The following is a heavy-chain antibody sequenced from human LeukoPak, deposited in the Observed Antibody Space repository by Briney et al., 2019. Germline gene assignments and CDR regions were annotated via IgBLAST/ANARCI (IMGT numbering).Heavy chain of an antibody. CDR1: GYTFPNSY. D-gene: IGHD3-10*01. Sequence: ASVEVSCHASGYTFPNSYMHWGGPAPGQGSEWMGWVNPKNGGTKYSQRFQGRVTMTRDTSIRTAYMELNSLRSDDTAVYYCARDGRLTIFVRGIITEGSPPKNWGQGTLVTVSS. V-gene: IGHV1-2*02. CDR3: ARDGRLTIFVRGIITEGSPPKN. J-gene: IGHJ4*02. CDR2: VNPKNGGT.